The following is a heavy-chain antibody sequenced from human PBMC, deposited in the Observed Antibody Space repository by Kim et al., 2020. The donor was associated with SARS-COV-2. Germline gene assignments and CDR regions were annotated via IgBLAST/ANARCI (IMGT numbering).Heavy chain of an antibody. D-gene: IGHD2-21*02. V-gene: IGHV1-18*01. J-gene: IGHJ4*02. Sequence: ASVKVSCKASGYTFTNYDITWVRQAPGQGLEWMGWISAYNGNTNYAQKFQGRVSMTTDTSTTTAYMELRSLRSDDTAVYYCARTATHFVVVTALPDYWGQGTLVTVSS. CDR2: ISAYNGNT. CDR1: GYTFTNYD. CDR3: ARTATHFVVVTALPDY.